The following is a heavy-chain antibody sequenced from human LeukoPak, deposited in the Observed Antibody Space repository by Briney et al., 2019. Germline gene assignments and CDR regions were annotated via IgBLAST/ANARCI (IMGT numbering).Heavy chain of an antibody. D-gene: IGHD6-19*01. J-gene: IGHJ4*02. CDR2: ISSGSSYI. CDR3: ARSRIAVAGPFDS. CDR1: GFTFSSHT. Sequence: GGSLRLSCAASGFTFSSHTMNWVRQAPGKGLEWVSSISSGSSYIYYADSLKGRLTISRDNAKNSLYLQMNSLRAEDTAVYYCARSRIAVAGPFDSWGQGTLVTVSS. V-gene: IGHV3-21*01.